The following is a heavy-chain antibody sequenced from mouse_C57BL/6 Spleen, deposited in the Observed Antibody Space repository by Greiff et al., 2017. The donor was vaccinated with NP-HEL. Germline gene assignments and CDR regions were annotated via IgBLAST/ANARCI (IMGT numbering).Heavy chain of an antibody. V-gene: IGHV1-50*01. CDR1: GYTFTSYW. CDR3: ARTTVVAGAMDY. J-gene: IGHJ4*01. Sequence: LQPGAELVKPGASVKLSCKASGYTFTSYWMQWVKQRPGQGLEWIGEIDPSDSYTNYNQKFKGKATLTVDTSSSTAYMQLSSLTSEDSAVYYCARTTVVAGAMDYWGQGTSVTVSS. CDR2: IDPSDSYT. D-gene: IGHD1-1*01.